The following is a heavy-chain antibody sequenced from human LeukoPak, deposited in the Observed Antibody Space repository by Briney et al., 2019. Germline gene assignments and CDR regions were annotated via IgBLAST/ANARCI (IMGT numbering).Heavy chain of an antibody. D-gene: IGHD5-24*01. CDR3: ARDNQGGRDGYNWVY. V-gene: IGHV1-2*06. CDR2: INPNSGGT. Sequence: GASVKVSCKASGYTFTGYYMHWVRQAPGQGLEWMGLINPNSGGTNYAQKFQGRVTMTRDTSISTAYMELSRLRSDDTAVYYCARDNQGGRDGYNWVYWGQGTLVAVSS. J-gene: IGHJ4*02. CDR1: GYTFTGYY.